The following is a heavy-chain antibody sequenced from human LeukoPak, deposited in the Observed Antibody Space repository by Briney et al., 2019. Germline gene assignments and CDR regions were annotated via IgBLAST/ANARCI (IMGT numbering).Heavy chain of an antibody. D-gene: IGHD6-6*01. J-gene: IGHJ4*02. CDR3: AKDQGSSSSKEYNDY. CDR2: ISGSGDST. CDR1: GFAFSSYA. V-gene: IGHV3-23*01. Sequence: GGSLRLSCAASGFAFSSYAMSWVRQAPGKGLEWVSAISGSGDSTYYTDSVKGRFTISRDNSKNTVYLQMNSLRAEDTAVYYCAKDQGSSSSKEYNDYWGQGTLVTVSS.